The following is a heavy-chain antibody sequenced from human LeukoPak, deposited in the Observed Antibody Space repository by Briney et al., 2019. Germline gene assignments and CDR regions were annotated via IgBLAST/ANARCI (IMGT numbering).Heavy chain of an antibody. CDR1: GGTFSSYA. Sequence: ASVKVSCEASGGTFSSYAISWVRQAPGQGLEWMGGIIPIFGTANYAQKFQGRVTITTDESTSTAYMELSSLRSEDTAVYYCARDQDYYDSSGYLGAFDIWGQGTMVTVSS. CDR3: ARDQDYYDSSGYLGAFDI. V-gene: IGHV1-69*05. CDR2: IIPIFGTA. D-gene: IGHD3-22*01. J-gene: IGHJ3*02.